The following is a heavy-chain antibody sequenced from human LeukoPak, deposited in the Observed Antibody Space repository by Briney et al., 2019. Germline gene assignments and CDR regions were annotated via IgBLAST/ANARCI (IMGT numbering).Heavy chain of an antibody. D-gene: IGHD3-16*02. CDR3: ARGPRIMITFGGVIGTPDY. Sequence: GASVKVSCKASGGTFSSYAISWVRQAPGQGLEWMGGIIPIFGTANYAQKFQGRVTMTRNTSISTAYMELSSLRSEDTAVYYCARGPRIMITFGGVIGTPDYWGQGTLVTVSS. V-gene: IGHV1-69*05. CDR2: IIPIFGTA. CDR1: GGTFSSYA. J-gene: IGHJ4*02.